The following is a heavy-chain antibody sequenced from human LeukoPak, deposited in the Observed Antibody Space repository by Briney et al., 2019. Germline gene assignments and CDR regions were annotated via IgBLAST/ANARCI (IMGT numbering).Heavy chain of an antibody. Sequence: PGGSLRLSCAASGFTFSGYWTHWVRQAPGKGLEWVANLKQDGSEKHFADSVKGRFTISRDNAENSLYLQMNSLRAEDTAMYYCARGTIAAPGTDYWGQGTLVTVSS. D-gene: IGHD6-13*01. CDR3: ARGTIAAPGTDY. V-gene: IGHV3-7*01. J-gene: IGHJ4*02. CDR2: LKQDGSEK. CDR1: GFTFSGYW.